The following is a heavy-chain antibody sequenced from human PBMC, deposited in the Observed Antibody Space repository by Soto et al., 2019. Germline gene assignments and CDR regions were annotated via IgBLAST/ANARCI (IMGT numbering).Heavy chain of an antibody. CDR1: GFTFSSYG. CDR2: IWYDGSNK. D-gene: IGHD2-21*02. V-gene: IGHV3-33*01. CDR3: ARDISPYCGGDCYSGY. Sequence: QVQLVESGGGVVQPGRSLRLSCAASGFTFSSYGMHWVRQAPGKGLEWVAVIWYDGSNKYYADSVKGRFTISRDNSENTLYLEMNSLRAEDTAVYYCARDISPYCGGDCYSGYWGQGTLVTVSS. J-gene: IGHJ4*02.